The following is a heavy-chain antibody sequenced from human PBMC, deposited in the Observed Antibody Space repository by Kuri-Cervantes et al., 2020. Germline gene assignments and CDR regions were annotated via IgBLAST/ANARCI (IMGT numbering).Heavy chain of an antibody. CDR2: INPSGGST. D-gene: IGHD6-19*01. J-gene: IGHJ6*03. Sequence: ASVKVSCKASGFTLTAYYMHWVRQAPGQGLEWMGIINPSGGSTSYAQKFQGRVTMTRDTSTSTVYMELSSLRSEDTAVYYCAGGDIAVAGYYYYMDVWGKGTTVTVSS. CDR1: GFTLTAYY. V-gene: IGHV1-46*01. CDR3: AGGDIAVAGYYYYMDV.